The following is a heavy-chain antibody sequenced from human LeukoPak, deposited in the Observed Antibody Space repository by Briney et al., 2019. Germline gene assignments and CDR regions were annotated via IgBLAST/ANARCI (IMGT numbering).Heavy chain of an antibody. V-gene: IGHV3-21*01. D-gene: IGHD4-17*01. J-gene: IGHJ4*02. CDR1: GFTFSSYS. CDR3: ARAPDYGDYVGSAYYFDY. Sequence: GVSLRLSCAASGFTFSSYSMNWVRQAPGKGLEWVSSMSSSSYIYYTDSVKGRFTISRDNAKNSLYLQMNSLRAEDTAVYYCARAPDYGDYVGSAYYFDYWGQGTLVTVSS. CDR2: MSSSSYI.